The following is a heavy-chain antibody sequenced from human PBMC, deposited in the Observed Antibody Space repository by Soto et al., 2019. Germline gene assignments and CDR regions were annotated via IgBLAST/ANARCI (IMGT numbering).Heavy chain of an antibody. V-gene: IGHV5-51*01. CDR2: IYREESDH. J-gene: IGHJ3*02. Sequence: GESLKISCKGSGYCFSSYWIGWVRQMPGKGLGWMVIIYREESDHRYSPSFEGQVTILADKSISTAYLQWSSPKASDTAMYYCATHSHDAFDIWGQGTMVTVS. CDR3: ATHSHDAFDI. CDR1: GYCFSSYW.